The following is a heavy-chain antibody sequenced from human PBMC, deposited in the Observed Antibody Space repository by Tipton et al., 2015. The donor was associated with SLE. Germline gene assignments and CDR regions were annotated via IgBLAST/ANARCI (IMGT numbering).Heavy chain of an antibody. V-gene: IGHV3-30*02. CDR2: IRYDGRNK. D-gene: IGHD3-10*01. CDR3: AKDRELRESRGIWYGP. Sequence: SLRLSCAASGFTFSNYGMHWVRQAPGKGLEWVAFIRYDGRNKYYADSVKGRFTISRDDSKNTLYLQMNSLRAEDTAVYYCAKDRELRESRGIWYGPWGQGALVTDPS. CDR1: GFTFSNYG. J-gene: IGHJ5*02.